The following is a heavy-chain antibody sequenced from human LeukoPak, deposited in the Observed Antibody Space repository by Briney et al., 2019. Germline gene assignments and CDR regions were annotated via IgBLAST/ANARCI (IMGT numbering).Heavy chain of an antibody. Sequence: GGSLRLSCAASGFTFSSYAMSWVRQVPGKGLEWVSAIGGSGGSAYYAASVKGRFTISRDNSKNTLYLQMNSLRAEDTALYYCAKEYYDFWSGYYYFDYWGQGTLVTVSS. CDR3: AKEYYDFWSGYYYFDY. CDR2: IGGSGGSA. J-gene: IGHJ4*02. CDR1: GFTFSSYA. V-gene: IGHV3-23*01. D-gene: IGHD3-3*01.